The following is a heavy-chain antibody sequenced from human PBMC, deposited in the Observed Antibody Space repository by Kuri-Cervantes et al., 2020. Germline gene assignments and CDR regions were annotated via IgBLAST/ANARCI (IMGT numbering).Heavy chain of an antibody. CDR1: GFTFSHFG. D-gene: IGHD1-26*01. CDR3: AKETDSGSYHDY. Sequence: GESLKISCAASGFTFSHFGIHWVRQAPGKGLEWVTFIRYDGNNKVYADSVKGRFTVSRDNSKNTLYLQMNSLRAEDTAVYFCAKETDSGSYHDYWGQGTLVTVSS. J-gene: IGHJ4*02. CDR2: IRYDGNNK. V-gene: IGHV3-30*02.